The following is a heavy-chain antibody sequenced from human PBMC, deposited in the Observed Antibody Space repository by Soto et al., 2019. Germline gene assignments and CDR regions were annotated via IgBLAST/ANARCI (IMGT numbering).Heavy chain of an antibody. Sequence: HPGGSLRLSCAASGFTFSSYSMNWVRQAPGKGLEWVSYISSSSSTIYYADSVKGRFTISRDNAKNSLYLQMNSLRAEDTAVYYCAIHSTYYDFWSGFKPNWFDPWGQGTLVTVSS. CDR2: ISSSSSTI. V-gene: IGHV3-48*01. D-gene: IGHD3-3*01. J-gene: IGHJ5*02. CDR3: AIHSTYYDFWSGFKPNWFDP. CDR1: GFTFSSYS.